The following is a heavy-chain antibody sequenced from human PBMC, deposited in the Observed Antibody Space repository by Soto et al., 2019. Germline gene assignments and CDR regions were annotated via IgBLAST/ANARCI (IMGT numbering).Heavy chain of an antibody. J-gene: IGHJ4*02. Sequence: GGSLRPSCAASGFTFSSYAMHWVRQAPGKGLEWVAVISYDGSNKYYADSVKGRFTISRDNSKNTLYLQMNSLRAEDTAVYYCARDTRTYYDFWSGSTDYWGQGALVTVSS. D-gene: IGHD3-3*01. CDR2: ISYDGSNK. CDR1: GFTFSSYA. V-gene: IGHV3-30-3*01. CDR3: ARDTRTYYDFWSGSTDY.